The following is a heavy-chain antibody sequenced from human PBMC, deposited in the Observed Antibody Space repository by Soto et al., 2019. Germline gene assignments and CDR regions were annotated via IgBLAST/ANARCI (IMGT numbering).Heavy chain of an antibody. Sequence: EVQLVESGGGLVQSGGSLRLSCAASGFTFSSYWISWVRQGPGKGPAWVANIKQDGSENYYVDSVKGRFTISRDNAKNSLYLQMTSLRAEDTAVYHCAKSLSAIPGDSWGQGTLVTVSS. CDR2: IKQDGSEN. J-gene: IGHJ4*02. CDR3: AKSLSAIPGDS. D-gene: IGHD2-2*01. CDR1: GFTFSSYW. V-gene: IGHV3-7*05.